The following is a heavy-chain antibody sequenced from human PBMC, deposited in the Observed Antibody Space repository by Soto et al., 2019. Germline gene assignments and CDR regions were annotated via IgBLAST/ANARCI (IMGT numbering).Heavy chain of an antibody. D-gene: IGHD3-3*01. Sequence: PGGSLRLSCAASGFTVSSNYMSWVRQAPGKGLEWVSVIYSGGSTYYADSVKGRFTISRDNSKNTLYLQMNSLRAEDTAVYYCARELQSYDFYYYYYGMDVWGQGTTVTVSS. J-gene: IGHJ6*02. CDR3: ARELQSYDFYYYYYGMDV. CDR2: IYSGGST. CDR1: GFTVSSNY. V-gene: IGHV3-53*01.